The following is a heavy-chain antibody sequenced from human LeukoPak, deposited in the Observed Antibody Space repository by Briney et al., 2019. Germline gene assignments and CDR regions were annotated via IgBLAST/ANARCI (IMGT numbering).Heavy chain of an antibody. Sequence: GASVKVSCKASGYTFTGYYMHWVRQAPGQGLEWMGWISPNSGGTNYAQKFQGWVTMTRDTSISTAYMELSRLRSDDTAVYYCARDQSGLVRGVMNYWGQGTLVTVSS. D-gene: IGHD3-10*01. CDR2: ISPNSGGT. J-gene: IGHJ4*02. V-gene: IGHV1-2*04. CDR1: GYTFTGYY. CDR3: ARDQSGLVRGVMNY.